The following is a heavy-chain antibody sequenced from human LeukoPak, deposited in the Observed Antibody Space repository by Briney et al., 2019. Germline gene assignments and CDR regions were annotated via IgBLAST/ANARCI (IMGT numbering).Heavy chain of an antibody. Sequence: GGSLRLSCAASGFTFENYAMHWVRQPPGKGLEWLSLISWDGSGSYYEDSVKGRITISRDNTKKYVYLQMNSLTVEDTALYYCAKALRSTLVTPFDSWGQGTLVTVSS. CDR2: ISWDGSGS. CDR1: GFTFENYA. CDR3: AKALRSTLVTPFDS. J-gene: IGHJ4*02. V-gene: IGHV3-43D*03. D-gene: IGHD2-21*02.